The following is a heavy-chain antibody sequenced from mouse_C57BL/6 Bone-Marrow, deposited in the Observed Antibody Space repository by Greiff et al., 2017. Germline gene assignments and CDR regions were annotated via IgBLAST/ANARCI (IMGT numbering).Heavy chain of an antibody. V-gene: IGHV7-3*01. D-gene: IGHD4-1*01. CDR2: IRNKANGYTT. Sequence: EVQLQESGGGLVQPGGSLSLSCAASGFTFTDYYMSWVRQPPGKALEWLGFIRNKANGYTTEYSASVKGRFTISRDNSQSILYLQMNALRAEDSATYYCARYVTGTSFDYWGQGTTLTVSS. CDR3: ARYVTGTSFDY. CDR1: GFTFTDYY. J-gene: IGHJ2*01.